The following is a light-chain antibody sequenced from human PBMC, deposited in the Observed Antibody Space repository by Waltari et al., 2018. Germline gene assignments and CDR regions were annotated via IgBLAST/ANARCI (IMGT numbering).Light chain of an antibody. V-gene: IGKV1-39*01. Sequence: DIQVTQSPSSLSAAVGDRVSITCRASQSIGNYLNWYKRKPGKAPKLLIYSASSLQSGVPSRFSGSGSGTDFTLTITSLQPEDFAIYYCQETYSSPPSTFGQGTKVESK. CDR3: QETYSSPPST. J-gene: IGKJ1*01. CDR2: SAS. CDR1: QSIGNY.